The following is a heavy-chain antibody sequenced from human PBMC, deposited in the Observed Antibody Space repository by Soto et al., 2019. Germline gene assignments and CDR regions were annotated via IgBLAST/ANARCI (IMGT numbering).Heavy chain of an antibody. J-gene: IGHJ6*03. Sequence: SETVSLTCTVSGGSISSYYWSWIRQPPGKGLEWIGYIYYSGSTNYNPSLKSRVTISVDTSKNQFALKLSSVTAADTAVCYCARGQRSDYYYYYYMDVWGKGTTVTVSS. CDR2: IYYSGST. V-gene: IGHV4-59*01. CDR1: GGSISSYY. CDR3: ARGQRSDYYYYYYMDV. D-gene: IGHD1-1*01.